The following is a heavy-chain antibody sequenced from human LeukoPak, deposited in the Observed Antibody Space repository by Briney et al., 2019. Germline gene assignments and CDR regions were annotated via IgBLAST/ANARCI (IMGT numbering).Heavy chain of an antibody. J-gene: IGHJ6*02. CDR1: GFIFSSYA. Sequence: GGSLRLSCAASGFIFSSYAMSWVRQAPGKGLEWVSAISGSGGGTYYADSVKGRFTISRDNSKNTLYLQMNSLRAEDTAVYYCVKAYCSSTSCYSPMRYYYGMDVWGQGTTVTVSS. V-gene: IGHV3-23*01. D-gene: IGHD2-2*01. CDR3: VKAYCSSTSCYSPMRYYYGMDV. CDR2: ISGSGGGT.